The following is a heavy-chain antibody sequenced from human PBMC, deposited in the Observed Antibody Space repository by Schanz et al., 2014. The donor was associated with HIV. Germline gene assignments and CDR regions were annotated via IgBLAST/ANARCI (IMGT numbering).Heavy chain of an antibody. CDR2: FSGSAGST. CDR3: ARDPNWNYVGWFDP. CDR1: GFNFSNYA. J-gene: IGHJ5*02. Sequence: EVRLLESGGGLVQPGGSLRLACSASGFNFSNYAMHWVRQTAGKGLAWVSGFSGSAGSTYYADSVKGRFTISRDNSKNSLYLQMNSLRAEDTAVYYCARDPNWNYVGWFDPWGQGTLVTVSS. V-gene: IGHV3-23*01. D-gene: IGHD1-7*01.